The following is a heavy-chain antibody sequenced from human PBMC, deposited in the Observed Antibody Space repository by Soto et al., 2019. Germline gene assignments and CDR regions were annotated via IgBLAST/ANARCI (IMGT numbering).Heavy chain of an antibody. J-gene: IGHJ6*02. CDR2: IYSGGST. D-gene: IGHD3-9*01. Sequence: PGGSLRLSCAASGFTVSSNYMSWVRQAPGKGLEWVSVIYSGGSTYYADSVKGRFTISRDNSKNTLYLQMNSLRAEDTAVYYCERDAQDYDILTGPSPYYYYGMDVWGQGTTVTVSS. CDR3: ERDAQDYDILTGPSPYYYYGMDV. V-gene: IGHV3-53*01. CDR1: GFTVSSNY.